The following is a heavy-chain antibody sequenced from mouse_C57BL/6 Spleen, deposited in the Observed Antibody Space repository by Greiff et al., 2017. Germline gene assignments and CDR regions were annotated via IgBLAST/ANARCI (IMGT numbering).Heavy chain of an antibody. CDR3: TRVNGPINYFDY. Sequence: VQLQQSGTVLARPGASVKMSCKTSGYTFTSYWMHWVKQRPGQGLEWIGAIYPGNSDTSYNQKFKGKAQLTAVTSASTAYRELSSLTNEDSAVYYCTRVNGPINYFDYWGQGTTLTVSS. CDR2: IYPGNSDT. D-gene: IGHD1-2*01. CDR1: GYTFTSYW. V-gene: IGHV1-5*01. J-gene: IGHJ2*01.